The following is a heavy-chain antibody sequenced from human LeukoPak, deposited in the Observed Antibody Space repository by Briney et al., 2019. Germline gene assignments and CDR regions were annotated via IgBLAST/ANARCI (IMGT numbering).Heavy chain of an antibody. D-gene: IGHD6-13*01. CDR2: ISPSDGRT. V-gene: IGHV3-23*01. CDR1: GFTFSSYG. Sequence: GGSLRLSCAASGFTFSSYGISWVRHAPGGGPGWVSAISPSDGRTYYADSVKGRFPIPRNCSKNTPYLKLTRLRAEDTAVYYCAKGHGSSWSFFDYWGQGTLVTVSS. J-gene: IGHJ4*02. CDR3: AKGHGSSWSFFDY.